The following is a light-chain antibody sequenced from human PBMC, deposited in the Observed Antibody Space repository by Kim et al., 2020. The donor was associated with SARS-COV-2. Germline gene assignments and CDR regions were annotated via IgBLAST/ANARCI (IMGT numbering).Light chain of an antibody. V-gene: IGKV1-5*03. CDR3: QKYSSYS. CDR2: KAS. J-gene: IGKJ1*01. CDR1: QSISNW. Sequence: DIQMTQSPSTLSASVGDRVTITCRTSQSISNWLAWYQQKPGKAPKLLIYKASNLESGVPSRFSGSGSGTEFTLTISSLQPDDFATYYCQKYSSYSFGQGTKVEIK.